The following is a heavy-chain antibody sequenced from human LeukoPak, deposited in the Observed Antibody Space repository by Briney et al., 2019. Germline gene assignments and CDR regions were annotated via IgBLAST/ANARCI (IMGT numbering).Heavy chain of an antibody. V-gene: IGHV3-21*01. CDR1: GFTFNTYT. J-gene: IGHJ4*02. Sequence: GVSLRLSCAASGFTFNTYTMNWVRQAPGKGLEGVSSISSSSNNINYADSVKGRFTISRDNAMNSVHLKMNSLRVEDTAVYYCARGYQRPDYWGQGTLITVSS. CDR3: ARGYQRPDY. D-gene: IGHD2-2*01. CDR2: ISSSSNNI.